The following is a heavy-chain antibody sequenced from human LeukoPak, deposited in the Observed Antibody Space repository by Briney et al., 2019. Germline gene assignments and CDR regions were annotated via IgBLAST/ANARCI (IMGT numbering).Heavy chain of an antibody. CDR3: AKDRCSNGVGCYYYYMDV. D-gene: IGHD2-8*01. CDR2: IQYDGSNE. CDR1: GFTFSDYG. V-gene: IGHV3-30*02. Sequence: GGSLRLSCAASGFTFSDYGMHWVRQAPGKGLEWVAYIQYDGSNEQYADSVKGRFSISRDSSKNILYLQMNSLRAEDTAVYYCAKDRCSNGVGCYYYYMDVWGKGTTVTISS. J-gene: IGHJ6*03.